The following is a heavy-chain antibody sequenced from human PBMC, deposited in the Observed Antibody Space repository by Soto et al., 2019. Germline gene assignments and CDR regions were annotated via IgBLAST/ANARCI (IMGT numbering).Heavy chain of an antibody. CDR1: GGSISSSTSY. V-gene: IGHV4-39*01. J-gene: IGHJ6*03. CDR3: ARPVNYYYYYMDV. Sequence: SETLSLTCTVSGGSISSSTSYWGWIRQPPGKGQEWIGSINYSGSTYYSPSLKSRVTISADTSKNQFSLKLSSVTASDTFVYYCARPVNYYYYYMDVWGKGTMVTAP. CDR2: INYSGST.